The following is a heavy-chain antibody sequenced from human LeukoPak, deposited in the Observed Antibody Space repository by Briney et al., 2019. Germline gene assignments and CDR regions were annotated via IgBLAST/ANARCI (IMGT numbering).Heavy chain of an antibody. V-gene: IGHV3-23*01. CDR3: AKPYYDFWSGYYTVPYFDY. Sequence: SGGSLRLSCAASGFTFSSYAMSWVRQAPGKGLEWVSAISGSGGSTYYADSVKGRFTISRDNSKNTLYLQMNSLRAEDTAVYYCAKPYYDFWSGYYTVPYFDYWGQGTLVTVSS. CDR2: ISGSGGST. CDR1: GFTFSSYA. D-gene: IGHD3-3*01. J-gene: IGHJ4*02.